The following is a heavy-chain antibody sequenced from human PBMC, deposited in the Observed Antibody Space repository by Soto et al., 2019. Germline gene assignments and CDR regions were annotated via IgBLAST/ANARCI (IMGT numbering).Heavy chain of an antibody. V-gene: IGHV3-48*02. CDR1: GFTFTTYS. CDR3: VRSNIEYSCIHTRPCGMDV. CDR2: ITSSSGTI. Sequence: EVQLVESGGGLVQPGGSLRLSCAASGFTFTTYSMSWFRQAPGKGLEWVSYITSSSGTIYYADSAKGRFTISRDNAKNSLYLQMNSLKDEDTAVYYCVRSNIEYSCIHTRPCGMDVWCQGTTVTDSS. J-gene: IGHJ6*02. D-gene: IGHD6-6*01.